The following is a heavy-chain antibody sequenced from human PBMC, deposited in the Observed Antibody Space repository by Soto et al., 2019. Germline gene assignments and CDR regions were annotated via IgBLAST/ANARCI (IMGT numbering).Heavy chain of an antibody. V-gene: IGHV3-30*18. J-gene: IGHJ4*02. Sequence: GGSLRLSCAASGFTFSNYGIHWVRQAPGKGLEWVAVISYDGSDKYYADSVKGRFTISRDNSKNTLYLQMNRLRAEDTSVYYCAKDQSNGYSAYFDYWGQGTLVTVSS. CDR1: GFTFSNYG. CDR3: AKDQSNGYSAYFDY. D-gene: IGHD3-22*01. CDR2: ISYDGSDK.